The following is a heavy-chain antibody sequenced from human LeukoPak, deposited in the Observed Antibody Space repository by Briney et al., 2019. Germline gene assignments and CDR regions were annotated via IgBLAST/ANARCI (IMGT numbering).Heavy chain of an antibody. D-gene: IGHD6-6*01. J-gene: IGHJ4*02. V-gene: IGHV3-33*01. CDR2: IWYDGSNK. Sequence: GRSLRLSCAASGFTFSSYGMRWVRQAPGKGLEWVAVIWYDGSNKYYADSVKGRFTISRDNSKNTLYLQMNSLRAEDTAVYYCAVGIAARPVYWGQGTLVTVSS. CDR1: GFTFSSYG. CDR3: AVGIAARPVY.